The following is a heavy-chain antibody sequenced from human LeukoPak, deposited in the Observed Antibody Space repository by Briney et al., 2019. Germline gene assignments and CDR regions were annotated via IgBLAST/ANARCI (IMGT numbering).Heavy chain of an antibody. Sequence: GGSLRLSCAASGFTFSSYGMHWVRQAPGKGLEWVAVIWYDGSNKYYADSVKGRFTISRDNSKNTLYLQMNSLRAEDTAVYYCSREHGIAGTDYFDYWGQGTLVTVSS. D-gene: IGHD1-14*01. CDR2: IWYDGSNK. CDR3: SREHGIAGTDYFDY. J-gene: IGHJ4*02. V-gene: IGHV3-33*01. CDR1: GFTFSSYG.